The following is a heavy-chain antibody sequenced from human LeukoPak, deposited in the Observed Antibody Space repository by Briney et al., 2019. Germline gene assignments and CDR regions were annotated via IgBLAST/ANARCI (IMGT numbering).Heavy chain of an antibody. CDR1: GSSISSDYY. CDR2: IKHRGRS. D-gene: IGHD2-15*01. Sequence: ASETLSLTCSVSGSSISSDYYWGWVRQPPGKGLEWIGSIKHRGRSYYNPSLKSRVTISVDTSKNQFSLQLSSVTAADTAVYYCARVVGATSIDYWGQGILVTVSS. J-gene: IGHJ4*02. CDR3: ARVVGATSIDY. V-gene: IGHV4-38-2*02.